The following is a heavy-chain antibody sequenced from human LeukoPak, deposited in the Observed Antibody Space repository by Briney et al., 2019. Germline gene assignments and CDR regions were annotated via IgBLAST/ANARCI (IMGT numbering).Heavy chain of an antibody. J-gene: IGHJ4*02. CDR1: GYTFTSYG. Sequence: ASVKVSCKASGYTFTSYGISWVRQAPGQGLEWMGWISAYNGNTNYAQKLQGRVTMTTDTSTSTAYMELRSLRSDDTAVYYCARGPSTGFRESVLWFGELFHKKGGVYFDYWSQGILVTVSS. CDR2: ISAYNGNT. V-gene: IGHV1-18*01. CDR3: ARGPSTGFRESVLWFGELFHKKGGVYFDY. D-gene: IGHD3-10*01.